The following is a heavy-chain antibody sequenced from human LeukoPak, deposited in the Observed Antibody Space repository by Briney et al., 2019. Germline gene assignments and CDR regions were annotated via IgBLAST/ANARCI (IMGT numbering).Heavy chain of an antibody. CDR2: IYYSGST. J-gene: IGHJ5*01. V-gene: IGHV4-59*08. CDR1: GDSISNYY. Sequence: SETLSLTCTVSGDSISNYYWNWIRQPPGKGLEWIGYIYYSGSTNYKPSLKSRVTISLDTSKNQFSLKLTSVTAADTAVYYCARLGNSGWFDFWGQGTLVTVYS. CDR3: ARLGNSGWFDF. D-gene: IGHD6-19*01.